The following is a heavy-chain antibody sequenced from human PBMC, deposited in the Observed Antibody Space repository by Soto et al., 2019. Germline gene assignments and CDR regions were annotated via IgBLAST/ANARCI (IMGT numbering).Heavy chain of an antibody. Sequence: ETLSLTCAVYGGSFSGYYWSWIRQPPGKGLEWIGEINHSGSTNYNPSLKSRVTISVDTSKNQFSLKLSSVTAADTAVYYCARGPFMIGGYYYGMDVWGQGTTVTVSS. CDR3: ARGPFMIGGYYYGMDV. V-gene: IGHV4-34*01. J-gene: IGHJ6*02. CDR1: GGSFSGYY. CDR2: INHSGST. D-gene: IGHD3-16*01.